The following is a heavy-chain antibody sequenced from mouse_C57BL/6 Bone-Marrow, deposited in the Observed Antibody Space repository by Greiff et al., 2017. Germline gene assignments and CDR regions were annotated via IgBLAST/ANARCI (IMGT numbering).Heavy chain of an antibody. J-gene: IGHJ1*03. CDR2: IYPRDGST. V-gene: IGHV1-85*01. CDR3: ARLEFDGSSGDWYFDV. Sequence: QVQLQQSGPELVKPGASVKLSCKASGYTFTSYDINWVKQRPGQGLEWIGWIYPRDGSTKYNEKFNGKATLTVATSSSTAYMELHSLTSEDSAVYFCARLEFDGSSGDWYFDVGGTGTTVTVSS. CDR1: GYTFTSYD. D-gene: IGHD1-1*01.